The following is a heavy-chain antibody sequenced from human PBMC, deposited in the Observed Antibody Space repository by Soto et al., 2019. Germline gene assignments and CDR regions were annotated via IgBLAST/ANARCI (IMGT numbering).Heavy chain of an antibody. CDR3: ARNYGPGYTFDY. CDR1: GGSISRSSCY. D-gene: IGHD3-10*01. V-gene: IGHV4-39*01. J-gene: IGHJ4*02. CDR2: IYYGGST. Sequence: SETLSLTCTVSGGSISRSSCYWGWIRQPPGRGLEWIGNIYYGGSTYYNPSLKSRVTISVDTSKNQFSLKLSSVTAADTAVYYCARNYGPGYTFDYWGQGTLVTVSS.